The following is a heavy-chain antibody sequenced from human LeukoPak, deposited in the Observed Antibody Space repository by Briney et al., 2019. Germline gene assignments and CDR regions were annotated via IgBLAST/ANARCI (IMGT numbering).Heavy chain of an antibody. CDR3: ASRNDILTGYIFDF. D-gene: IGHD3-9*01. V-gene: IGHV4-39*01. CDR2: IYYSGST. CDR1: GGSVSSSIYY. J-gene: IGHJ4*02. Sequence: SETLSLTCTVSGGSVSSSIYYWGWIRQPPGKGLEWIGSIYYSGSTSYNPSLKSRVTVSVDTSKNQFSLKLTSVTAADTAVYYCASRNDILTGYIFDFWGQGTLVTVSS.